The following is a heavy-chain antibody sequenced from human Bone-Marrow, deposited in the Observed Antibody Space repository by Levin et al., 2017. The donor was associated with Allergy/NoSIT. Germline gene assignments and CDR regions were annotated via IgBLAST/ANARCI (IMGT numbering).Heavy chain of an antibody. Sequence: LPGGSLRLSCAASGFTFSSYEMSWVRQAPGKGLEWVSYISSSGSDIYYADSVKGRFIITRDNPKNSLYLHVNSLRAEDTALYYCARGGRDRVTLLDYWGQGTLVTVSS. CDR3: ARGGRDRVTLLDY. CDR1: GFTFSSYE. J-gene: IGHJ4*02. CDR2: ISSSGSDI. V-gene: IGHV3-48*03. D-gene: IGHD5-24*01.